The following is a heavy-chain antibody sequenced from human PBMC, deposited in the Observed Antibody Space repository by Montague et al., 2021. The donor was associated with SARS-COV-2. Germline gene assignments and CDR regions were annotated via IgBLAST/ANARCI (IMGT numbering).Heavy chain of an antibody. Sequence: TLSLTCTVSGGSISSGSYYWSWIRQPAGKGLEWIGRIYTSGSTNYNPSLKSRVTISVDTSKNQFSLKLSSVTAADTAVYYCARVPPDYYDSSGYYSGASDIWGQGTMVTVSS. CDR3: ARVPPDYYDSSGYYSGASDI. CDR2: IYTSGST. D-gene: IGHD3-22*01. CDR1: GGSISSGSYY. V-gene: IGHV4-61*02. J-gene: IGHJ3*02.